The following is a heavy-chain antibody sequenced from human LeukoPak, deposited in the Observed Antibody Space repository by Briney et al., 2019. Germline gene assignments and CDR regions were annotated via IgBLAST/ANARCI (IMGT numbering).Heavy chain of an antibody. CDR2: ISDNGSKT. CDR1: GFTLSSFG. D-gene: IGHD6-19*01. CDR3: AKPGSGWPLVWIDC. V-gene: IGHV3-23*01. J-gene: IGHJ5*01. Sequence: PGGSLRLSCVASGFTLSSFGMSWVRQAPGKGLEWVSSISDNGSKTYYTDSVKSRLTISRDNSKTTLYLQMNSLRAEDTAVYYCAKPGSGWPLVWIDCGGQGTLVTVSS.